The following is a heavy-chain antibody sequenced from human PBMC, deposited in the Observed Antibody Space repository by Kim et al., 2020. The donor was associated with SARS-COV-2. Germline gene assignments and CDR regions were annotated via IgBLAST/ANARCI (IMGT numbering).Heavy chain of an antibody. V-gene: IGHV3-23*01. D-gene: IGHD3-22*01. CDR2: ISGSGGST. CDR1: GFTFSSYA. J-gene: IGHJ4*02. CDR3: AKDGLGYYYDSSGYYPDY. Sequence: GGSLRLSCAASGFTFSSYAMSWVRQAPGKGLEWVSAISGSGGSTYYADSVKGRFTISRDNSKNTLYLQMNSLRAEDTAVYYCAKDGLGYYYDSSGYYPDYWGQGTLVTVSS.